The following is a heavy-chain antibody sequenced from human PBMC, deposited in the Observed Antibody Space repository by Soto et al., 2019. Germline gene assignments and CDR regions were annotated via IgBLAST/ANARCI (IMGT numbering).Heavy chain of an antibody. CDR1: GYAFTTYG. CDR2: ISAHNGNT. D-gene: IGHD1-1*01. Sequence: QVHLVQSGAVVKKPGASVKVSCKGSGYAFTTYGITWVRQAPGQGLEWMGWISAHNGNTNYAQKLQGRGTVTRDTSTSTAYMGLRSLSSDDTAVYYCARGRYGDYWGQGALVTVSS. V-gene: IGHV1-18*01. J-gene: IGHJ4*02. CDR3: ARGRYGDY.